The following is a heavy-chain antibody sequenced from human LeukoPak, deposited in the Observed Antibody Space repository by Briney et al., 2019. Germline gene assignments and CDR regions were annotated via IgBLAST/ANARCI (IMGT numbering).Heavy chain of an antibody. CDR2: IRPKANNYAT. D-gene: IGHD2-21*02. CDR3: SRHEALPGDY. Sequence: GGSLRLSCAASGFTFSGSTVHWVRQASGRGLEWVGHIRPKANNYATAYAASVKGRFAISRHDSKNTAYLQLNSLKTEDTAVYYCSRHEALPGDYWGQGTLVTVSS. J-gene: IGHJ4*02. V-gene: IGHV3-73*01. CDR1: GFTFSGST.